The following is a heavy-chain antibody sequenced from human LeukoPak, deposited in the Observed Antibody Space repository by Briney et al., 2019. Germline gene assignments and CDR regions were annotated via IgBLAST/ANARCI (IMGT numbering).Heavy chain of an antibody. CDR1: GGTFSSYA. V-gene: IGHV1-69*11. CDR3: ARDDITIFGVVTPPGFDY. D-gene: IGHD3-3*01. Sequence: ASVKVSCKASGGTFSSYAISWVRQAPGQGLEWMGRIIPILGTANYAQKFQGRVTITTDESTSTAYMELSSLRSEDTAVYYCARDDITIFGVVTPPGFDYWGQGTLVTVSS. CDR2: IIPILGTA. J-gene: IGHJ4*02.